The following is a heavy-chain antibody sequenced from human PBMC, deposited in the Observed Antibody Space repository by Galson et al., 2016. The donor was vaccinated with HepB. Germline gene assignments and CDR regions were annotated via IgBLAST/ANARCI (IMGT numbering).Heavy chain of an antibody. D-gene: IGHD3-22*01. Sequence: SLRLSCAASGFTLSDFGMQWVRQAPGKGLEWVALISYTGTNIDYADSVKGRFTISRDNSDNTMFLQMNSLRPEDTALYYCAKLSSASSYYGMDVWGQGTTVTVSS. V-gene: IGHV3-30*18. CDR3: AKLSSASSYYGMDV. CDR1: GFTLSDFG. J-gene: IGHJ6*02. CDR2: ISYTGTNI.